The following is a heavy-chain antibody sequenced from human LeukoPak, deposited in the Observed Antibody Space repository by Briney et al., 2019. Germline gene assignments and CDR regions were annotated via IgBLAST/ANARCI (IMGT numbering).Heavy chain of an antibody. CDR2: IYSGGST. J-gene: IGHJ4*02. V-gene: IGHV3-53*01. CDR1: GFTVSSNY. CDR3: ARGLTIFGVVWRD. Sequence: GGSLRLSCAASGFTVSSNYMSWVRQAPGKGLEWVSVIYSGGSTYYADSVKGRFTISRDNSKNTLYLQMNSLRAADTAVYYCARGLTIFGVVWRDWGQGTLVTVSS. D-gene: IGHD3-3*01.